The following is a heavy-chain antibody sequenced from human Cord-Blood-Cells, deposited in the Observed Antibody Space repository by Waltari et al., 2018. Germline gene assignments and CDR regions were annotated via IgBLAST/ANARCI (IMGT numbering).Heavy chain of an antibody. Sequence: WGAGLLKPSETLSITCAVYGGSFSGYYWSWIRQPPGKGLEWIGEINHSGSTNYNPSLKSRVTISVDTSKNQFSLKLSSVTAADTAVYYCARAGYSSRHYGMDVWGQGTTVTVSS. J-gene: IGHJ6*02. V-gene: IGHV4-34*01. CDR1: GGSFSGYY. D-gene: IGHD6-13*01. CDR2: INHSGST. CDR3: ARAGYSSRHYGMDV.